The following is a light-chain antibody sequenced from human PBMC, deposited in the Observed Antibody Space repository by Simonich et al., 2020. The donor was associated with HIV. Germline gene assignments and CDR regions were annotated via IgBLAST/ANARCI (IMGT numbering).Light chain of an antibody. CDR3: CSYAGSNIYMV. V-gene: IGLV2-23*01. Sequence: QSALTQPASVSGSPGQSITIPCTETSDVVGCYNLVSWYQHHPGKAPKLMIYEGSRRPSGVSNRFSGAKSANTASLTISGLQAEDEADYYCCSYAGSNIYMVFGGGTKLTVL. J-gene: IGLJ2*01. CDR2: EGS. CDR1: SDVVGCYNL.